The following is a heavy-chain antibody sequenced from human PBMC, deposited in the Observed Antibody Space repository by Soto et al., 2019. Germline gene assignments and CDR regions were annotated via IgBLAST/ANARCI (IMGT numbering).Heavy chain of an antibody. CDR1: GFTFSSYA. J-gene: IGHJ4*02. Sequence: QVQLVESGGGVVQPGRSLRLSCAASGFTFSSYAMHWVRQAPGKGLEWMAITSDDESRKYYGDSVRGRFTISRDNSKNTLYLQMNSLRDEDTALFYCARGAGSGSFLIDYWGQGTLVTVS. D-gene: IGHD1-26*01. CDR3: ARGAGSGSFLIDY. V-gene: IGHV3-30*04. CDR2: TSDDESRK.